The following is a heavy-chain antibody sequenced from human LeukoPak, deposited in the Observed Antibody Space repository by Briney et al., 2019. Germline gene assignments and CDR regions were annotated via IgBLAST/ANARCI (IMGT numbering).Heavy chain of an antibody. CDR3: ARDRGDYWTTGMTYYFDY. D-gene: IGHD1-14*01. J-gene: IGHJ4*02. V-gene: IGHV4-59*01. CDR1: GGSISSYY. Sequence: PSETLSLTCTVSGGSISSYYWNWIRQPPGKGLEWIGHIYYSGSTKYNPSLKSRVTISVDTSKNQFSLKLSSVTAADTAVYYCARDRGDYWTTGMTYYFDYWGQGTLVT. CDR2: IYYSGST.